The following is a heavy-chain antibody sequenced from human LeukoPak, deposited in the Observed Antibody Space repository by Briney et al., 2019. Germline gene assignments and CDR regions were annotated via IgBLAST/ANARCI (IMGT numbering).Heavy chain of an antibody. J-gene: IGHJ5*02. Sequence: ASVRVSCKASGYTFTAYFIHWVRQAPGQGLEWMGRINHNSGGANYGQKFQGRVTMTGDRSITTAYMELSRLRSDDTAMYYCARDQGDGGNTFDPWGQGTLVTVSS. CDR2: INHNSGGA. D-gene: IGHD4-23*01. CDR3: ARDQGDGGNTFDP. CDR1: GYTFTAYF. V-gene: IGHV1-2*06.